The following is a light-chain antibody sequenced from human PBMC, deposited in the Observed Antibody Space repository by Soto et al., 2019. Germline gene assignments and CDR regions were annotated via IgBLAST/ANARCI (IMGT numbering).Light chain of an antibody. CDR1: SSDVGGYNY. CDR3: SSYTTSSTLDV. Sequence: QSALTQPASVSGSPGQSITISCTGASSDVGGYNYVSWYQQHPDKAPKLMIYEISNRPSGVSNRFSGSKSGNTASLTISGFQAEDDADYYCSSYTTSSTLDVFGTGTKLTVL. J-gene: IGLJ1*01. CDR2: EIS. V-gene: IGLV2-14*01.